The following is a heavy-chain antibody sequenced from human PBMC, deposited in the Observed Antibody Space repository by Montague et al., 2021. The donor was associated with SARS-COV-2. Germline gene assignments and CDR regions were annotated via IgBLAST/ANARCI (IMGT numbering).Heavy chain of an antibody. Sequence: SLRLSCAASGFTFSSFAMSWVRQAPGKGLEWVSVMYSDGINTFYADSVKGRFTISRDNSKNTLYLQLNSLRAEDTAVYYCARFGETYRDFDCWGQGTLVTVSS. CDR3: ARFGETYRDFDC. V-gene: IGHV3-23*03. D-gene: IGHD3-10*01. J-gene: IGHJ4*02. CDR1: GFTFSSFA. CDR2: MYSDGINT.